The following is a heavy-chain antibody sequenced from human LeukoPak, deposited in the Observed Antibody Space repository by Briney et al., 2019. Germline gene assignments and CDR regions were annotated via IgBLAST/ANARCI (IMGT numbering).Heavy chain of an antibody. CDR3: ARDPFKSSFES. Sequence: SETLSLTCTVSGDPMNTYHWAWIRQPAGKGLEWIGRLHSSGTTNFNPSLRSRVSISVDRSKKQSSLKMTSATAADTALYFCARDPFKSSFESWGQGILVTVSS. J-gene: IGHJ4*02. D-gene: IGHD6-13*01. V-gene: IGHV4-4*07. CDR2: LHSSGTT. CDR1: GDPMNTYH.